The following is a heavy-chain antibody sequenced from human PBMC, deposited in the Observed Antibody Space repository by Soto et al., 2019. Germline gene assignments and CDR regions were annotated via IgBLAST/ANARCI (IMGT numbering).Heavy chain of an antibody. CDR3: AKDGAVAAADYFFDY. Sequence: GGPLRPPCAASGFTFSNYSIHRVRQAPSKGLEWVAVIASDGKDKRYADSVKGRFTISRDNSKNTVYLQMNSLRGEDTAVHYCAKDGAVAAADYFFDYWGQGSLVTVSS. J-gene: IGHJ4*02. D-gene: IGHD6-13*01. V-gene: IGHV3-30*18. CDR1: GFTFSNYS. CDR2: IASDGKDK.